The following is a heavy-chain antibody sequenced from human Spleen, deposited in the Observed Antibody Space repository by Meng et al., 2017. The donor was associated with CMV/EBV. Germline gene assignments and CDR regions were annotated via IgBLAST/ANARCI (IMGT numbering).Heavy chain of an antibody. CDR3: ARTFMGGLTELDY. J-gene: IGHJ4*02. Sequence: GGSLRLSCEVSGLTFSSYWMAWARQVPGKELKWVANISPDGSVTYYVDSVTGRFTISRDNAKNSLYLQMNGLRAENTAVYYCARTFMGGLTELDYWGQGTLVTVSS. V-gene: IGHV3-7*01. CDR1: GLTFSSYW. CDR2: ISPDGSVT. D-gene: IGHD2-15*01.